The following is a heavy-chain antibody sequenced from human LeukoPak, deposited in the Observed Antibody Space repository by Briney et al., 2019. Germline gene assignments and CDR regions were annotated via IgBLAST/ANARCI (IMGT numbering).Heavy chain of an antibody. CDR3: ARPDTTDPDAFDI. J-gene: IGHJ3*02. CDR2: IYPGDSDT. Sequence: AESLKISCKSSGYSFTRYWIGWVRQMAGKNIKWMGIIYPGDSDTRYSPSFQGQVTISADKSISTAYLQWSSLKASDTAMYYCARPDTTDPDAFDIWGQGTMVTVSS. V-gene: IGHV5-51*01. CDR1: GYSFTRYW. D-gene: IGHD4-17*01.